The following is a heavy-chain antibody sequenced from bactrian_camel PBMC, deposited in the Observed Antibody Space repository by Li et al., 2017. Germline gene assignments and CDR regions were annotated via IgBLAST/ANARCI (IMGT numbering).Heavy chain of an antibody. V-gene: IGHV3S54*01. J-gene: IGHJ4*01. CDR3: AADYWGGHTGLMGWEAVY. D-gene: IGHD5*01. CDR1: NGMYC. Sequence: QLVESGGGSVRPGGSLRLSCAGANGMYCMGWFRRAPGREREGVAAIMILGATTYYADSVKVRFTISQDNAKNMVYLQVNSVKAEDTAMYYCAADYWGGHTGLMGWEAVYWGQGTQV. CDR2: IMILGATT.